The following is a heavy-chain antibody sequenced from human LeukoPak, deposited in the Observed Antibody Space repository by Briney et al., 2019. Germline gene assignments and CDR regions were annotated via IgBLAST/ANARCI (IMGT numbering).Heavy chain of an antibody. J-gene: IGHJ5*02. D-gene: IGHD1-26*01. CDR3: ARDSGNNWFDP. V-gene: IGHV4-59*01. CDR1: GGSFSGYY. CDR2: IYYSGST. Sequence: PSETLSLTCAVYGGSFSGYYWSWIRQPPGKGLEWIGYIYYSGSTNYNPSLKSRVTISVDTSKNQFSLKLSSVTAADTAVYYCARDSGNNWFDPWGQGTLVTVSS.